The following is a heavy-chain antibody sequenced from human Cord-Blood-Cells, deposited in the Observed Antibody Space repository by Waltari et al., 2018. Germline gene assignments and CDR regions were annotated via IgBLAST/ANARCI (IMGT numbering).Heavy chain of an antibody. Sequence: QVQLQESGPGLVKPSETLSLTCTVSGGSISRYYWSWLRPPAGKGLEWIGLIYTSGSTNYNPSLKSRVTMSVDTSKNQFSLKLSSVTAADTAVYYCARDSDSSSWYWFDPWGQGTLVTVSS. J-gene: IGHJ5*02. CDR1: GGSISRYY. CDR2: IYTSGST. D-gene: IGHD6-13*01. V-gene: IGHV4-4*07. CDR3: ARDSDSSSWYWFDP.